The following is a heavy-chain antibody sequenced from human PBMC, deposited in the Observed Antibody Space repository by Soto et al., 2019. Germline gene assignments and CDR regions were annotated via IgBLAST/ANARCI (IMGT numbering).Heavy chain of an antibody. V-gene: IGHV3-48*02. J-gene: IGHJ6*02. CDR2: ISSSNRTI. D-gene: IGHD2-15*01. CDR1: GFTFRSYS. Sequence: AGGSLRLSCAASGFTFRSYSMNWVRQAPGKGLEWVSYISSSNRTINYADSVKGRFIISRDNAKNSLYLQMHSLRDEDTAVYYCAREGWPLLQTGMDVWGQGTTVTVSS. CDR3: AREGWPLLQTGMDV.